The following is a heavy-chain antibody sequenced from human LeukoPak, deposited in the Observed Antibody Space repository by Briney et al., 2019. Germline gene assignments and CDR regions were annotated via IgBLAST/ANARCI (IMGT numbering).Heavy chain of an antibody. V-gene: IGHV4-31*03. J-gene: IGHJ4*02. CDR2: IYYSGST. CDR3: AREGLRPEASDY. D-gene: IGHD6-25*01. Sequence: PSETLSLTCTVSGGSISSGGYYWGWIRQHPGKGLEWIGYIYYSGSTYYNPSLKSRVTISVDTSKNQFSLKLSSVTAADTAVYYCAREGLRPEASDYWGQGTLVTVSS. CDR1: GGSISSGGYY.